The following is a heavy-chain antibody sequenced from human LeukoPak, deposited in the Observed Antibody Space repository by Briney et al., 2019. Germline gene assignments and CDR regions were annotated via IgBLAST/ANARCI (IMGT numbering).Heavy chain of an antibody. CDR1: GGSISSGGYY. CDR3: ARKVVNHYYYYYYMDV. J-gene: IGHJ6*03. D-gene: IGHD4-23*01. V-gene: IGHV4-61*08. Sequence: SETLSLTCTVSGGSISSGGYYWSWIRQPPGKGLEWIGEINHSGSTNYNPSLKSRVTISVDTSKNQFSLKLSSVTAADTAVYYCARKVVNHYYYYYYMDVWGKGTTVTVSS. CDR2: INHSGST.